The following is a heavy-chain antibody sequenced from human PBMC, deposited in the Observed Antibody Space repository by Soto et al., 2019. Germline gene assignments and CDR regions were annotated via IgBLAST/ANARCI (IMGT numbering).Heavy chain of an antibody. CDR1: GGTSSSHS. V-gene: IGHV1-69*13. Sequence: ASVKVSCKSSGGTSSSHSINWVRQAPGQGLEWMGGIIPIFGPANFAKKFQGRVTITADESTTTAYMELSSLTSEDTAVYYCATGSFTSTGGRIGYHYNAMDVWGQGTTVTVSS. J-gene: IGHJ6*02. D-gene: IGHD1-1*01. CDR3: ATGSFTSTGGRIGYHYNAMDV. CDR2: IIPIFGPA.